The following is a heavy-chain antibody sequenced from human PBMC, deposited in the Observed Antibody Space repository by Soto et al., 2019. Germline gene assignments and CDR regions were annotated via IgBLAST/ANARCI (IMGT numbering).Heavy chain of an antibody. V-gene: IGHV1-3*01. CDR3: AIDQGYYDSGGYYPY. D-gene: IGHD3-10*01. CDR2: INANNGNT. Sequence: GASVKVSCKASGYTFATYALHWVRQAPGQRLEWMGWINANNGNTKYSQKFQGRVTITRDTSASTAYMELNSLRSEDTAVYYCAIDQGYYDSGGYYPYWGQGTLVIVSS. CDR1: GYTFATYA. J-gene: IGHJ4*02.